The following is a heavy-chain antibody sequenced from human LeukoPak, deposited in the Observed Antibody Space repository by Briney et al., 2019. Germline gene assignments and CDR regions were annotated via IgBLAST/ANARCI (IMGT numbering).Heavy chain of an antibody. CDR1: GFTFSTYG. Sequence: GGSLRLSCAASGFTFSTYGMNLVRQAPGKGLEWVSYTTSSSSYMRYADSVKGRFTISRDNAKNSLSLQMNSLRVEDTAVYYCARDRGAATGTVGLDYWGQGTLVTVSS. CDR3: ARDRGAATGTVGLDY. D-gene: IGHD1-1*01. J-gene: IGHJ4*02. V-gene: IGHV3-21*01. CDR2: TTSSSSYM.